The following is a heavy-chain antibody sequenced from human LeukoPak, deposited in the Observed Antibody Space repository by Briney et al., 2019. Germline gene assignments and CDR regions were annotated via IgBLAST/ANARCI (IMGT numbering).Heavy chain of an antibody. CDR2: IYWDGDK. D-gene: IGHD3-22*01. CDR3: AHDRSRWVNDAFDV. J-gene: IGHJ3*01. Sequence: KESGPTLVQPTQTLTLTCTFSGFSLSTTGVGVGWVRQPPGKALEWLALIYWDGDKRYWPSLKSRLTITKDTSKNQVLLTVTNMDPVDTGTYYCAHDRSRWVNDAFDVWGQGTLVTVSS. CDR1: GFSLSTTGVG. V-gene: IGHV2-5*02.